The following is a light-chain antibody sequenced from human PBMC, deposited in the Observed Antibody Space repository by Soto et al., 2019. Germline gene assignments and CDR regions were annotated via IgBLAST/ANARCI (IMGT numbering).Light chain of an antibody. J-gene: IGLJ1*01. CDR1: SSDDGDYKY. Sequence: QSVLTQPASVSGSPGQSITISCTGTSSDDGDYKYVSWYQQHPGKAPKLMIYEVSNRPSGVSNRFSGSESGNTASLTISGLQAEDEADYYCSSYTSSTTPVYVFGSGTKLTVL. CDR3: SSYTSSTTPVYV. CDR2: EVS. V-gene: IGLV2-14*01.